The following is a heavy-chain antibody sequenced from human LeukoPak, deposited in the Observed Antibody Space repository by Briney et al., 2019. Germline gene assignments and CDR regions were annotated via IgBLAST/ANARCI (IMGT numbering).Heavy chain of an antibody. CDR2: ISSSSSYI. CDR3: ARARGRGYYYGSGSSYYYGMDV. V-gene: IGHV3-21*01. Sequence: GGSLRLSCAASGFTFSSYSMNWVRQAPGKGLEWVSSISSSSSYIYYADSVKGRFTISRDNAKNSLYLQMNSLRAEDTAVYYCARARGRGYYYGSGSSYYYGMDVWGQGTAVTVSS. J-gene: IGHJ6*02. D-gene: IGHD3-10*01. CDR1: GFTFSSYS.